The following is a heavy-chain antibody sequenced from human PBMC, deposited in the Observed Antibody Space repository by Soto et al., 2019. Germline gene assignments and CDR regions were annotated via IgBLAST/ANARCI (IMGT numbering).Heavy chain of an antibody. CDR1: GGSISSSSYY. CDR3: VRAYYYDSSGYFRPADAFDI. D-gene: IGHD3-22*01. Sequence: SETLSLTCTVSGGSISSSSYYWGWIRQPPGKGLEWIGSIYYTGSTYYSPSLKGRVTISVDSSKNQFSLKLSSVTAADTAVYHCVRAYYYDSSGYFRPADAFDIWGQGTRVTVSS. J-gene: IGHJ3*02. V-gene: IGHV4-39*02. CDR2: IYYTGST.